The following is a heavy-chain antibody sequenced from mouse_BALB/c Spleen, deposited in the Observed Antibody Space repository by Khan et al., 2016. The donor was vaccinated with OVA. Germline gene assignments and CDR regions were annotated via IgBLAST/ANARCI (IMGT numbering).Heavy chain of an antibody. D-gene: IGHD4-1*01. CDR2: ITNSDST. J-gene: IGHJ4*01. CDR1: GYSITRDYA. CDR3: ASELGRYYAMDY. V-gene: IGHV3-2*02. Sequence: EVKLLESGPGLVKPSQSLSLTCTVTGYSITRDYAWNWIRQFPGNKLEWMGYITNSDSTNYNPSLKSRISITRDTSKNQFFLQLNAVTTEDTATYYCASELGRYYAMDYWGQGTSVTVSS.